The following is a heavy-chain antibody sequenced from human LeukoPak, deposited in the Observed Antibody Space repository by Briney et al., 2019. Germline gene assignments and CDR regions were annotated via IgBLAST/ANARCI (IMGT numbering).Heavy chain of an antibody. Sequence: PGGSLRLSCAASGFRFYSYAMSWVRQAPGKGLEWVSGIIGNGGSTHYADSVKDRFTISRDNSKNTLYLQMNSLRAEDTAVYYCAKDRSWSLHYGMDVWGQGTTVTVSS. J-gene: IGHJ6*02. D-gene: IGHD6-13*01. CDR3: AKDRSWSLHYGMDV. CDR1: GFRFYSYA. V-gene: IGHV3-23*01. CDR2: IIGNGGST.